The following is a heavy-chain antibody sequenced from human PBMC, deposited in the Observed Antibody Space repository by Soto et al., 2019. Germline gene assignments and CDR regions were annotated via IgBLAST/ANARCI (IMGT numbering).Heavy chain of an antibody. CDR3: ARKKNSSVGTKFNY. D-gene: IGHD6-25*01. Sequence: ASVKVSCKASGYTFTGYYMHWVRQAPGQGLEWMEWINPNSGGTNYAQKFQGRVPMTRDTSISTAYKALSRLRSDDTALYYWARKKNSSVGTKFNYGGQGTLVPGSS. CDR1: GYTFTGYY. J-gene: IGHJ4*02. CDR2: INPNSGGT. V-gene: IGHV1-2*02.